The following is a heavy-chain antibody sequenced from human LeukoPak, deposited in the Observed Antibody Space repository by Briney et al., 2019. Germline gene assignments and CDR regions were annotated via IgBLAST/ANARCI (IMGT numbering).Heavy chain of an antibody. CDR1: GYTLTTSY. V-gene: IGHV1-18*01. D-gene: IGHD1-26*01. J-gene: IGHJ4*02. CDR3: ARGGTFYPSIDY. CDR2: VSAYNGKT. Sequence: ASVKVSCKTSGYTLTTSYINWVRQAPGQGLEWMGWVSAYNGKTSYAQRFQGRVTMTTDSSTSTAYMDLASLRYDDTAVYYCARGGTFYPSIDYWGQGTLVTVSS.